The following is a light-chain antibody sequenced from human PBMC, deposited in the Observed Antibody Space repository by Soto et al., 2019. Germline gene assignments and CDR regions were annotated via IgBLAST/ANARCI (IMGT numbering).Light chain of an antibody. J-gene: IGLJ3*02. CDR3: QSRDSSLSSSWV. V-gene: IGLV1-40*01. CDR1: SSNIGADFD. CDR2: HNN. Sequence: QSVLTQPPSVSGAPGQRVTISCTGSSSNIGADFDVHWYQHLPGTAPKLLISHNNNRPSGVPDRFSGFKSGTSASLAITGLQADDEAVYYCQSRDSSLSSSWVFGGGTQLTVL.